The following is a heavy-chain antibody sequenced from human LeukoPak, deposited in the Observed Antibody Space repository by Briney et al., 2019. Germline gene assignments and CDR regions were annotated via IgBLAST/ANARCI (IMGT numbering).Heavy chain of an antibody. Sequence: QTGGSLRLSCAASGFTFIDYDMHWVRQVIGKGLEWVSAIGIRGDTHYSGSVKGRFTISRENAESSLYLQVNSLRAEDTAVYYCARGGIQVSGIDEFDYWGQGALVTVSS. CDR1: GFTFIDYD. D-gene: IGHD6-19*01. V-gene: IGHV3-13*01. J-gene: IGHJ4*02. CDR2: IGIRGDT. CDR3: ARGGIQVSGIDEFDY.